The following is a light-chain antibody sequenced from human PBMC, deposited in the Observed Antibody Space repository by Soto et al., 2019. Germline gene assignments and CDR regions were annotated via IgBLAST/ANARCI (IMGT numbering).Light chain of an antibody. Sequence: DIQMTQSPSTLSASVGDRVTITCRASQTISPWLAWYQQKPGKAPRVLIYKTSNLVNGVPPRFSGSGSATEFSLTISILQPDDFATYYCQQYKTYFRTFGQGTKVEI. CDR1: QTISPW. J-gene: IGKJ1*01. CDR3: QQYKTYFRT. V-gene: IGKV1-5*03. CDR2: KTS.